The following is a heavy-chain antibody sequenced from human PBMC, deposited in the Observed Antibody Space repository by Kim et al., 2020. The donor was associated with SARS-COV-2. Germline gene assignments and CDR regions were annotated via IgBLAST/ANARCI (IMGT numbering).Heavy chain of an antibody. J-gene: IGHJ1*01. Sequence: SVKVSCRVSGAALDSDPITWVRQAPGRGLEFVGGIIPFLGTSSYAEKFRGRVAITADESTSTVYIEVRGLTSEDTAMYYCARDLSWGQGTLVTV. V-gene: IGHV1-69*13. CDR2: IIPFLGTS. CDR3: ARDLS. CDR1: GAALDSDP.